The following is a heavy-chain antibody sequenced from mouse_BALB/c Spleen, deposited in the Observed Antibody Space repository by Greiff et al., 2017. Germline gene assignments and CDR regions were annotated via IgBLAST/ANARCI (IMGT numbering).Heavy chain of an antibody. CDR1: GFTFSDYY. J-gene: IGHJ4*01. CDR2: ISDGGSYT. V-gene: IGHV5-4*02. Sequence: EVKLQESGGGLVKPGGSLKLSCAASGFTFSDYYMYWVRQTPEKRLEWVATISDGGSYTYYPDSVKGRFTISRDNAKNNLYLQMSSLKSEDTAMYYCAREIYWGQGTSVTVSS. CDR3: AREIY.